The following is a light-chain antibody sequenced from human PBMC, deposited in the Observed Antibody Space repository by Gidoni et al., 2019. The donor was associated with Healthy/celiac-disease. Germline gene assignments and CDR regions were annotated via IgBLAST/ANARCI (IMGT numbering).Light chain of an antibody. Sequence: EIVMTQSPATLSVSPVGRATLSCRVSQSVSSNLAWYQQKPGQAPRLLIYGASTRATGIPARFSGSGSGTEFTLTISSLQSEDFAVYYCQQDNNWPPLTFGQGTKVEIK. CDR2: GAS. CDR3: QQDNNWPPLT. V-gene: IGKV3-15*01. J-gene: IGKJ1*01. CDR1: QSVSSN.